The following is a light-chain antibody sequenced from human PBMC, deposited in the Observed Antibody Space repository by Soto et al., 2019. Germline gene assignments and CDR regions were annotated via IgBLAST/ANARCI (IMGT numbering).Light chain of an antibody. CDR2: SAS. CDR3: HHYGSSLPDT. J-gene: IGKJ2*01. V-gene: IGKV3-20*01. CDR1: QSISSNF. Sequence: VLTQSPGTLSLSPGERGTLSCRASQSISSNFLAWYQQKPGLAPRLLIFSASKRAPGIPYRFSGSASGTDTFSGSAFGTDFTLTISRLEPEDFAVYYCHHYGSSLPDTFGQGTKLEIK.